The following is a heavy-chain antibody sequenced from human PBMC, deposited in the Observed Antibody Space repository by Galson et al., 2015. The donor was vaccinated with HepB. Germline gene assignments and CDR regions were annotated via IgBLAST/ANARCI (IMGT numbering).Heavy chain of an antibody. J-gene: IGHJ5*02. V-gene: IGHV3-21*01. Sequence: SLRLSCAASGFTFSSYSMNWVRQAPGKGLEWVSSISSSSSYIYYADSVKGRFTISRDNAKNSLYLQMNSLRAEDTAVYYCARSIVVVPEGWFDPWGQGTLVTVSS. D-gene: IGHD2-2*01. CDR2: ISSSSSYI. CDR3: ARSIVVVPEGWFDP. CDR1: GFTFSSYS.